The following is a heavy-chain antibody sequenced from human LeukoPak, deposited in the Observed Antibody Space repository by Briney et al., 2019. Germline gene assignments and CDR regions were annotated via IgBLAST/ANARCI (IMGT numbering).Heavy chain of an antibody. CDR1: GGSISSGDYY. D-gene: IGHD4-23*01. CDR3: ARMGQRYGGYWYFDL. CDR2: IYYSGST. Sequence: SQTLSLTCTVSGGSISSGDYYWSWIRQPPGKGLEWIGYIYYSGSTYYNPSLKSRVTISVDTSKNRFSLKLSSVTAADTAVYYCARMGQRYGGYWYFDLWGRGTLVTVSS. J-gene: IGHJ2*01. V-gene: IGHV4-30-4*08.